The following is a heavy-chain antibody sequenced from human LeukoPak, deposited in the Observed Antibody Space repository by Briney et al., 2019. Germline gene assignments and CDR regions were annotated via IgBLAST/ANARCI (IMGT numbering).Heavy chain of an antibody. J-gene: IGHJ6*03. D-gene: IGHD1-26*01. V-gene: IGHV4-39*07. Sequence: PSETLSLTCVVSGGSISSTSYYWGWIRQPPGKGLEWIGSIYYSGSTYYNPSLKSRVTISVDTSKNQFSLKLSSVTAADTAVYYCARGYRGGSYYAYYYYMDVWGKGTTVTVSS. CDR3: ARGYRGGSYYAYYYYMDV. CDR1: GGSISSTSYY. CDR2: IYYSGST.